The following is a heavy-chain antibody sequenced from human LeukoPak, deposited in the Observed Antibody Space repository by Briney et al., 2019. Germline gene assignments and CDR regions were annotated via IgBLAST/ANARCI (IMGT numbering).Heavy chain of an antibody. CDR1: GVSLSSYY. D-gene: IGHD3-22*01. CDR2: IYTSGST. J-gene: IGHJ4*02. CDR3: ARDGWDSSGYATYYFDY. V-gene: IGHV4-4*07. Sequence: SETLSLTCTVSGVSLSSYYWSWIRQPAGKGLEWIGRIYTSGSTNYNPSLKSRVTMSVDTSKNQFSLKLRSVTAADTAVYYCARDGWDSSGYATYYFDYWGQGTLVTVSS.